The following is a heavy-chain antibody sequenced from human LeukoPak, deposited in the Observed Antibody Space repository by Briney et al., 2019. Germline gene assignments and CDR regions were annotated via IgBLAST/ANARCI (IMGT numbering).Heavy chain of an antibody. D-gene: IGHD2-2*01. CDR3: ARDRSSNEYYFDY. V-gene: IGHV3-33*01. J-gene: IGHJ4*02. Sequence: GGSLRLSCAASGFTFSSYGMHWVRQAPGKGLEWVAVIWYDGRNKHYADSVKGRFTISRDNARNTLFLQMNSLRAEDTAVYYCARDRSSNEYYFDYWGQGTLVTVSS. CDR2: IWYDGRNK. CDR1: GFTFSSYG.